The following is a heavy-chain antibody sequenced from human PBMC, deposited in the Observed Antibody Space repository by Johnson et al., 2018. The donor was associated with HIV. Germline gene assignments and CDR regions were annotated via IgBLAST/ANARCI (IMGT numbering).Heavy chain of an antibody. Sequence: VHLVESGGGLVQPGGSLRLSCVGSGFSFNKYWMSWVRQAPGDRLERLTTINKDGGEEYYVDSVKGRFTISRDKARNSLYLQMNSLRVEDTAVYYCVRDVGPLDIWGQGTLVTVS. V-gene: IGHV3-7*03. CDR2: INKDGGEE. CDR1: GFSFNKYW. J-gene: IGHJ3*02. CDR3: VRDVGPLDI.